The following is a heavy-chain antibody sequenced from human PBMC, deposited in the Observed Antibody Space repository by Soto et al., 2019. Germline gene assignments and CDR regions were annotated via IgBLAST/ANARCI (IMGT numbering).Heavy chain of an antibody. V-gene: IGHV4-59*01. CDR1: GGSISSYY. CDR2: IYYSGST. CDR3: ARVKAESYYYYYYMDV. J-gene: IGHJ6*03. Sequence: PSETLSLTCTVSGGSISSYYWSWIRQPPGKGLEWIGYIYYSGSTNYNPSLKSRVTISVDTSKNQFSLKLSSVTAADTAVYYCARVKAESYYYYYYMDVWGKGTTVTVSS.